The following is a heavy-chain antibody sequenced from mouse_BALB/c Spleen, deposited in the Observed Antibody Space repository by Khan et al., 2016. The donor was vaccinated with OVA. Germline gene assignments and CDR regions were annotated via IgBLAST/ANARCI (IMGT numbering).Heavy chain of an antibody. J-gene: IGHJ2*01. CDR1: GYTFTDYA. CDR3: ASPAYDGYCDY. V-gene: IGHV1S137*01. Sequence: QVQLKQSGPELVRPGVSVKISCKGSGYTFTDYAMYWVKQSHAKSLEWIGLISTYTGNINYNQKFKGKVTMTVNKSSSTSYMEFARLTSEDSAIYYCASPAYDGYCDYWGQGTTLTVSS. CDR2: ISTYTGNI. D-gene: IGHD2-3*01.